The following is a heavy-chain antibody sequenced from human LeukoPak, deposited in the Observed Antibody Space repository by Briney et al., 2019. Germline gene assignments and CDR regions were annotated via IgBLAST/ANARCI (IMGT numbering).Heavy chain of an antibody. CDR2: ISSDSSTT. CDR1: GFTFSSYA. J-gene: IGHJ4*02. D-gene: IGHD3-22*01. CDR3: AKADYDSSGYFDY. Sequence: GGSLRLSCEASGFTFSSYAMNWVRQAPGRGLEWVSYISSDSSTTYYADSVKGRFTISRDNSKNTLYLQMNSLRAEDTAVYYCAKADYDSSGYFDYWGQGTLVTVSS. V-gene: IGHV3-23*01.